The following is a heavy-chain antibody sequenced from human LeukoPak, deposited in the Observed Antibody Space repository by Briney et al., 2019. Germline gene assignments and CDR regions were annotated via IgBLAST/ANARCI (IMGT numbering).Heavy chain of an antibody. D-gene: IGHD5-12*01. CDR3: ARGLRIPPYFDY. J-gene: IGHJ4*02. V-gene: IGHV4-61*02. CDR2: VYTSGST. CDR1: GGSISSGSYY. Sequence: PSQTLSLTCTVSGGSISSGSYYWSWIRQPAGKGLEWIGRVYTSGSTNYNPSLKSRVTISVDTSKNQFSLKLSSATAADTAVYYCARGLRIPPYFDYWGQGTLVTVSS.